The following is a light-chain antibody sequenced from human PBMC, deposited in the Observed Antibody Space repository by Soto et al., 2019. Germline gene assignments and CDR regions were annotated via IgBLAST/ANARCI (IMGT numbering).Light chain of an antibody. V-gene: IGLV2-14*01. Sequence: QSALTQPASVSGSPGQSITISCTGASSDVGLYDFVSWYQQHPGKAPKLLIYEVTYRPSGVSSRFSGSKSGNTASLTISGLQAEDEADYYCNSYTRFSTYVFGTGTTLTVL. CDR1: SSDVGLYDF. CDR3: NSYTRFSTYV. J-gene: IGLJ1*01. CDR2: EVT.